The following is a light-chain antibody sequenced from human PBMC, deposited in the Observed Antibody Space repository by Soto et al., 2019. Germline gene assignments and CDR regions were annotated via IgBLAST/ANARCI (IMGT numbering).Light chain of an antibody. CDR2: STS. V-gene: IGLV7-43*01. J-gene: IGLJ1*01. Sequence: QAVVTQEPSVTVSPGGTVTLTCASSTGAVTSGLYPHWFQQNPGQAPTSLIYSTSSKHSWTPARFSGSLLGGKAALTLSGVQPEDEAEYYCLLYYGGSLYVFGTGTKLTVL. CDR1: TGAVTSGLY. CDR3: LLYYGGSLYV.